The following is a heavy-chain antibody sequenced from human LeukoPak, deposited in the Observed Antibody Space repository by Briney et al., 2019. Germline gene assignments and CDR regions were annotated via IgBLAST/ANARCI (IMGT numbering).Heavy chain of an antibody. CDR2: INPSGGST. V-gene: IGHV1-46*01. D-gene: IGHD1-26*01. Sequence: GASVKVSCKASGYTFTSYYMHWVRQAPGQGLEWMGIINPSGGSTSYAQKFQGRVTMTRDMSTSTVYMELSSLRSEDTAVYYCARARSGEAFDIWGQGTMVTVSS. CDR3: ARARSGEAFDI. J-gene: IGHJ3*02. CDR1: GYTFTSYY.